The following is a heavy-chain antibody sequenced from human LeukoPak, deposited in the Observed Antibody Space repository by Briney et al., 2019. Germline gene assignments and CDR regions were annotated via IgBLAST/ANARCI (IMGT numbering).Heavy chain of an antibody. J-gene: IGHJ5*02. CDR2: ISPGDSDT. D-gene: IGHD2-8*01. CDR1: GYSFTSYW. V-gene: IGHV5-51*01. CDR3: AREKRVGYAIEKWTFDP. Sequence: RGESLKISCKGSGYSFTSYWIGWVRQMAGKGLEWMGIISPGDSDTRYSPSFQGQVTISADKSSSTAYLQWSSLKASDTAMYYCAREKRVGYAIEKWTFDPWGQGTLVTVSS.